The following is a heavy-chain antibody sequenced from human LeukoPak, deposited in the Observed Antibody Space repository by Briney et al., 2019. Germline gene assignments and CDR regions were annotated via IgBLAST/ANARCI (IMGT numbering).Heavy chain of an antibody. V-gene: IGHV1-18*04. CDR1: GYTFTSYG. CDR2: ISAYNGNT. CDR3: ARGRGTMVRGPLVDY. D-gene: IGHD3-10*01. Sequence: ASVKVSFKASGYTFTSYGISWVRQAPGQGLEWMGWISAYNGNTNYAQKLRGRVTMTTDTSTSTAYMELRSLRSDDTAVYYCARGRGTMVRGPLVDYWGQGTLVTVSS. J-gene: IGHJ4*02.